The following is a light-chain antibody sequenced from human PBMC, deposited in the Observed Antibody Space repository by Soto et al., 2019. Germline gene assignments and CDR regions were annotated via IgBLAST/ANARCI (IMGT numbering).Light chain of an antibody. Sequence: QSVLTQPASVSGSPGQSITISCTGTSSDVGGYNLVSWYQQHPGKAPKLMIFEGSKRPSGVSNRFSGSKSGNTASLTVSWLHVVDEADYYCFSYAGSRSFDVFGTGTKVTV. CDR1: SSDVGGYNL. CDR2: EGS. J-gene: IGLJ1*01. V-gene: IGLV2-23*03. CDR3: FSYAGSRSFDV.